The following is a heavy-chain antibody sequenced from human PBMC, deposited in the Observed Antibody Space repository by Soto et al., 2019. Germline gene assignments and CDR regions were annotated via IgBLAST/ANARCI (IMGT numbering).Heavy chain of an antibody. V-gene: IGHV3-48*02. D-gene: IGHD1-26*01. Sequence: HPGGSLRLSCAASGFTFSTYSMNWVRQAPGKGLEWLSYIGGSGGSISYADSVKGRFTISRDNGKNTLYLQMSSLRDEDTAVYYCARDLAWAFDCWGQGALVTVSS. J-gene: IGHJ4*02. CDR1: GFTFSTYS. CDR3: ARDLAWAFDC. CDR2: IGGSGGSI.